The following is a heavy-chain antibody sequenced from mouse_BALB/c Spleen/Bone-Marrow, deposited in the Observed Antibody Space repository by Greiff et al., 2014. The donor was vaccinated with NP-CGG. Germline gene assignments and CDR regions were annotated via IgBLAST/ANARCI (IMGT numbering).Heavy chain of an antibody. D-gene: IGHD1-1*01. CDR1: GFNIKDTY. CDR2: IYPANGNT. J-gene: IGHJ3*01. CDR3: ARSGDYGSSLAY. Sequence: EVKLQESGAELVKPGASVKLSCTASGFNIKDTYMHWVKQRPEQGLEWIGRIYPANGNTKYDPKFQGKATITADTSSNTAYLQLSSLTSEDTAVDYCARSGDYGSSLAYWGQGTLVTVSA. V-gene: IGHV14-3*02.